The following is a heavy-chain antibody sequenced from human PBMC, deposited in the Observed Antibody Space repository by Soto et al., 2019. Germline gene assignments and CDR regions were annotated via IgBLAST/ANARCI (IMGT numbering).Heavy chain of an antibody. V-gene: IGHV4-39*01. J-gene: IGHJ4*02. CDR1: GGSISSSSYY. CDR2: IYYSGST. CDR3: ARPALYCSGGSCYPFFDY. D-gene: IGHD2-15*01. Sequence: SETLSLTCTVSGGSISSSSYYWGWIRQPPGKGLEWIGSIYYSGSTYYNPSLKSRVTISVDTSKNQFSLKLSSVTAADTAVYYCARPALYCSGGSCYPFFDYWGQGTQVTVSS.